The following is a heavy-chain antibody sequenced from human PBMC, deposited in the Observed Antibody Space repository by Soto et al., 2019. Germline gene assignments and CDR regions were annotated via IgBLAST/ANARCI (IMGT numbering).Heavy chain of an antibody. Sequence: TMSLTCAVSGGSISSGGYSWSWIRQPPGKGLEWIGYIYHSGSTYYNPSLKSRVTISVDRSKNQFSLKLSSVTAADTAVYYCARGFGWLQNYDEGRDVWSQGTSVTVS. J-gene: IGHJ6*02. V-gene: IGHV4-30-2*01. D-gene: IGHD3-10*01. CDR2: IYHSGST. CDR1: GGSISSGGYS. CDR3: ARGFGWLQNYDEGRDV.